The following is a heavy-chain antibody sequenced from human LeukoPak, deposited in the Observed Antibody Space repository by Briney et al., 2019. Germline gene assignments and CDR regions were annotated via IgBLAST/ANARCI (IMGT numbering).Heavy chain of an antibody. CDR2: IKQDGSKK. CDR3: TRVGYIDEGIDY. J-gene: IGHJ4*02. V-gene: IGHV3-7*04. CDR1: GFTLSSYW. D-gene: IGHD5-24*01. Sequence: GGSLRLSCVASGFTLSSYWMTWVRQAPGKGLEWVANIKQDGSKKSCVDSVKGRFTISRDNAKNSLYLQMNSLRAEDTAIYYCTRVGYIDEGIDYWGQGTLVTVSS.